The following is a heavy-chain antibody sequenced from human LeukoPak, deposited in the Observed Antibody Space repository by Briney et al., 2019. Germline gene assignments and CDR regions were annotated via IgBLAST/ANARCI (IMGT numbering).Heavy chain of an antibody. CDR2: INSDGSST. V-gene: IGHV3-74*01. J-gene: IGHJ5*02. CDR1: GFTFSSYW. Sequence: PGGSLRLSCAASGFTFSSYWMHWVRQAPGKGLVWVSRINSDGSSTSYADSVKGRFTISRDNAKNTLYLQMNSLRAEDTAVYYCAGDHSSGWYWWFDPWGQGTLVTVSS. D-gene: IGHD6-19*01. CDR3: AGDHSSGWYWWFDP.